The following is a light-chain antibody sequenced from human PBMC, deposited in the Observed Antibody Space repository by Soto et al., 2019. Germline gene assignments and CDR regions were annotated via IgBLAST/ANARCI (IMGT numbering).Light chain of an antibody. J-gene: IGLJ1*01. CDR2: GNT. CDR3: QSYDSSLSTNV. Sequence: QLVLTQPPSVSGAPGQRVTISCTGNSSNIGAGYDVHWYQQLPGTAPKLLISGNTNRPSGVPDRFSGSKSGTSASLAITGLQADDEADYYCQSYDSSLSTNVFGTGTKLTVL. CDR1: SSNIGAGYD. V-gene: IGLV1-40*01.